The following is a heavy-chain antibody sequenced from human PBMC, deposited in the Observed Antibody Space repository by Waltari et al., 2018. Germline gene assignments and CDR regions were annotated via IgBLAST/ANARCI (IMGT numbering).Heavy chain of an antibody. D-gene: IGHD6-13*01. CDR2: IYYSGST. J-gene: IGHJ4*02. CDR3: ARDDDSSSFDY. V-gene: IGHV4-59*01. CDR1: GGSISSYY. Sequence: QVQLQESGPGLVKPSETLSLTCTVSGGSISSYYWSWIRQPPGKGLEWIGYIYYSGSTNYNPALKSRVTISVDTSKNQFSLKLSSVTAADTAVYYCARDDDSSSFDYWGQGTLVTVSS.